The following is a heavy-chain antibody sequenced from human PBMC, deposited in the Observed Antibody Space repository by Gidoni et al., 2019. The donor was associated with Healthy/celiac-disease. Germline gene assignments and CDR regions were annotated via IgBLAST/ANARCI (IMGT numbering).Heavy chain of an antibody. CDR1: GGSFSGYY. V-gene: IGHV4-34*01. CDR3: ARGPGYPPTYYYYYMDV. Sequence: QVQLQQWGAGLLKPSETLSLTCAVYGGSFSGYYWSWIRQPPGKGLEWIGEINHSGSTNYNPSLKSRVTISVDTSKNQFSLKLSSVTAADTAVYYCARGPGYPPTYYYYYMDVWGKGTTVTVSS. D-gene: IGHD5-12*01. CDR2: INHSGST. J-gene: IGHJ6*03.